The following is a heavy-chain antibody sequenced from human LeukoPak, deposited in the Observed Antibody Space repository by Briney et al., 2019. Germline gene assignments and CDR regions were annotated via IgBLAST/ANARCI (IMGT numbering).Heavy chain of an antibody. Sequence: GGSLRLSCAASGFTFSSCAMTWVRQAPGKGLEWVSTISRDGGTTYYPDSVKGRFTISRDNSKNTLYLQMNSLRAEDTAVYYCAKARGLGIVGAHFDYWGQGTLVTVSS. CDR2: ISRDGGTT. CDR3: AKARGLGIVGAHFDY. CDR1: GFTFSSCA. D-gene: IGHD1-26*01. V-gene: IGHV3-23*01. J-gene: IGHJ4*02.